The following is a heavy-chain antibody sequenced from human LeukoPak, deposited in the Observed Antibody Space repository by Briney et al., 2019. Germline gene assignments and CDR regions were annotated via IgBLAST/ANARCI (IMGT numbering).Heavy chain of an antibody. V-gene: IGHV3-53*01. CDR3: AKEYSGSFSPFPSYFDY. CDR1: GFTVSTNY. J-gene: IGHJ4*02. CDR2: IYSGGST. Sequence: GGSLRLSCAASGFTVSTNYMSWVRQAPGKGLEWVSVIYSGGSTYYADSVKGRFTISRDNSKNTLSLQMNSLRAEDTAVYYCAKEYSGSFSPFPSYFDYWGQGTLVTVSS. D-gene: IGHD1-26*01.